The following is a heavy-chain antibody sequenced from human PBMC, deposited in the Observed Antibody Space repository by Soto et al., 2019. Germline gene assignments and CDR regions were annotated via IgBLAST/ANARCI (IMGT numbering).Heavy chain of an antibody. CDR3: AGSSPPSHYFDY. Sequence: HPGGSLRLSCAASGFTFSSYSMNWVRQAPEKGLEWVSYISSSSSTIYYADSVKGRFTISRDNAKNSLYLQMNSLRDEDTAVYYCAGSSPPSHYFDYWGQGTLVTVSS. D-gene: IGHD6-6*01. CDR1: GFTFSSYS. V-gene: IGHV3-48*02. CDR2: ISSSSSTI. J-gene: IGHJ4*02.